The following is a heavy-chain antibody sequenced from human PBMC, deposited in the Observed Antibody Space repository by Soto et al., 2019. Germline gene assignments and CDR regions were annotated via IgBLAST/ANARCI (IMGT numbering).Heavy chain of an antibody. Sequence: QVQLVQAGVEVEKPGASVKVSCKASGYTFTSYGISWVRQAPGQWLEWMGWISAYNGNTNYAQKFQGRVTMTTDTSTSTAYMELRSLRSDDTAVYYCARDVPTVTTGGPDYWGQGTLVTVSS. J-gene: IGHJ4*02. CDR1: GYTFTSYG. CDR2: ISAYNGNT. CDR3: ARDVPTVTTGGPDY. V-gene: IGHV1-18*01. D-gene: IGHD4-17*01.